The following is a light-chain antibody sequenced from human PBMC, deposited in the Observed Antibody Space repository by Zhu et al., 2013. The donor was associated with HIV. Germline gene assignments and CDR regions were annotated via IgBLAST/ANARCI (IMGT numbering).Light chain of an antibody. Sequence: DIVLTQSPGTLSLSPGDTATLSCRASQSVSISLAWYQQKPGQAPRLLIHDASNRATGIPARFSGSGSGTNFTLTINTLEPEDFAVYYCQQYVGSPMYTFGQGTKLEIK. CDR2: DAS. CDR3: QQYVGSPMYT. V-gene: IGKV3-11*01. J-gene: IGKJ2*01. CDR1: QSVSIS.